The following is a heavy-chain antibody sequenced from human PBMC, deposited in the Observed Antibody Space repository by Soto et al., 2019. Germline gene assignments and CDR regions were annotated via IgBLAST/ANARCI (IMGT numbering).Heavy chain of an antibody. CDR2: SYHGGST. V-gene: IGHV4-38-2*01. CDR3: SRVGPWVPYYYDSSPYTFENWFDS. Sequence: SETLSLTCAVSGYSISSGYYWGRLRQPPGKGVEWIGSSYHGGSTYYNPSLNSRVTLSIDMTNNHVSLILNSVTAADTAVYYCSRVGPWVPYYYDSSPYTFENWFDSWGQGTLVTVSS. J-gene: IGHJ5*01. CDR1: GYSISSGYY. D-gene: IGHD3-22*01.